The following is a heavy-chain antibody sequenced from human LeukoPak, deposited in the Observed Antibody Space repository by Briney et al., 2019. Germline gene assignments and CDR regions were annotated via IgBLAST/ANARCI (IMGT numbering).Heavy chain of an antibody. CDR1: GYSISSGYY. V-gene: IGHV4-38-2*02. D-gene: IGHD3-3*01. J-gene: IGHJ5*02. CDR2: IYHSGST. Sequence: SETLSLTCTVSGYSISSGYYWGWIRQPPGKGLEWIGSIYHSGSTYYNPSLKSRVTISVGTSKNQFSLKLSSVTAADTAVYYCARHPTVFGVVITFNWFDPWGQGTLVTVSS. CDR3: ARHPTVFGVVITFNWFDP.